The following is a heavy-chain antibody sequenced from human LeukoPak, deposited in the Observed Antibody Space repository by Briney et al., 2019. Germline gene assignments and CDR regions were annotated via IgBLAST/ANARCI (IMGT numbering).Heavy chain of an antibody. V-gene: IGHV3-21*01. CDR2: ISSGSTSI. D-gene: IGHD3-10*01. J-gene: IGHJ6*02. Sequence: GGSLRLSCAASGFTFSSYSMNWVRQAPGKGLEWVSSISSGSTSIYYADSVKGRFTISRDNTKNSLYLQMSSLRAEDTAAYHCARHTGPYYGSGSYGLDVWGRGTTVSVSS. CDR3: ARHTGPYYGSGSYGLDV. CDR1: GFTFSSYS.